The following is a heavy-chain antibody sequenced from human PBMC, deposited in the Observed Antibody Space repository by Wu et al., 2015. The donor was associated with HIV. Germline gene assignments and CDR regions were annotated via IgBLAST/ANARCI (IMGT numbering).Heavy chain of an antibody. CDR1: GYTFTDFY. D-gene: IGHD1-1*01. V-gene: IGHV1-2*02. J-gene: IGHJ4*02. Sequence: QVHLVQSGAEVKKPGASVKVSCKSSGYTFTDFYIHWVRQAPGEGLEWMGWIKPSNGLINYAPKFQGRVTMTRDTSSNTAYMELSRLRTDDTAVYYCARNVENWGQGTLVTVSS. CDR2: IKPSNGLI. CDR3: ARNVEN.